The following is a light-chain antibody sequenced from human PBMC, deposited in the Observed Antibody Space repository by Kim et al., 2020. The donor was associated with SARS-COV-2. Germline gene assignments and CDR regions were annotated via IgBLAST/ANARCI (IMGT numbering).Light chain of an antibody. J-gene: IGLJ2*01. Sequence: SYELTQPPSVSVSPGQTARITCSGDALSKQYAYWYQQKPGPAPVLVIFKDSERPSGIPERFSGSSSGTTVTLTISGGQAEDEADYYCQSADNSGTYVVFG. CDR1: ALSKQY. CDR3: QSADNSGTYVV. V-gene: IGLV3-25*03. CDR2: KDS.